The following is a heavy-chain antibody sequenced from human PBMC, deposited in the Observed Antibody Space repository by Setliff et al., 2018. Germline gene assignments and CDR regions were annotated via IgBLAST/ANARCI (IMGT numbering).Heavy chain of an antibody. CDR3: ATGVFFLGYCSSTSCQLDY. D-gene: IGHD2-2*01. CDR2: FDPEDGET. Sequence: ASVKVSCKVSGYTLTELSMHWVRQAPGKGLEWMGGFDPEDGETSYAQKFQGRVTMTEDTSTDAAYMELSSLRSEDTAVYYCATGVFFLGYCSSTSCQLDYWGQGTLVTVSS. V-gene: IGHV1-24*01. CDR1: GYTLTELS. J-gene: IGHJ4*02.